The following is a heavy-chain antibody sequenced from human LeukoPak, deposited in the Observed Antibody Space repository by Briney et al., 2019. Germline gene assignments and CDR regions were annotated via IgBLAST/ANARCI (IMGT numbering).Heavy chain of an antibody. J-gene: IGHJ6*03. CDR1: GGSISSYY. CDR2: IYTSGST. V-gene: IGHV4-4*09. CDR3: ARTRWYDFWSGYYTDYYYMDV. Sequence: PSETLSLTCAVSGGSISSYYWSWIRQPPGKGLGWIGYIYTSGSTNYNPSLKSRVTISVDTSKNQFSLKLSSVTAADTVVYYLARTRWYDFWSGYYTDYYYMDVWGKGTTVTVSS. D-gene: IGHD3-3*01.